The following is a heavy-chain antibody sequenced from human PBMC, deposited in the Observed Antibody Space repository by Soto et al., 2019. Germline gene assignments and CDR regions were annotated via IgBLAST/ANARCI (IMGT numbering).Heavy chain of an antibody. V-gene: IGHV3-33*01. Sequence: QVQLVESGGGVIQSGTSLRLSCAASGFTFNTYGMHWARQAPGKGLEWVAFIWYDGGNKHYADSMKGRFTISRDNSKNTLYLQMNSLRAEDTAVYYCARDRGFSSWTYIMDVWGLGTTVTVSS. CDR1: GFTFNTYG. CDR2: IWYDGGNK. CDR3: ARDRGFSSWTYIMDV. D-gene: IGHD3-16*01. J-gene: IGHJ6*02.